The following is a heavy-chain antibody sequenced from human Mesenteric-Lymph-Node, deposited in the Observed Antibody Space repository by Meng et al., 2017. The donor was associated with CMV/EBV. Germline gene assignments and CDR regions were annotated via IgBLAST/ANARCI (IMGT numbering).Heavy chain of an antibody. CDR3: ARHQRWLKSEGGFNY. D-gene: IGHD4-23*01. J-gene: IGHJ4*02. V-gene: IGHV4-34*01. Sequence: GQLQRWGAGLLKPPETLSLTCAVYGGSFSGYYWSWIRQPPGKGLEWIGEINHSGSTNYNPSLKSRVTISVDTSKNQFSLKLSSVTAADTAVYYCARHQRWLKSEGGFNYWGQGTLVTVSS. CDR1: GGSFSGYY. CDR2: INHSGST.